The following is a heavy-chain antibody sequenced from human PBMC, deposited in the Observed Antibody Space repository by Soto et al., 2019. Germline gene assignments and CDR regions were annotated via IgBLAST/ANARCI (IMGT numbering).Heavy chain of an antibody. V-gene: IGHV4-39*01. CDR1: GGFISSSNYY. J-gene: IGHJ2*01. D-gene: IGHD3-9*01. CDR3: ARHRLVSRYFDL. Sequence: SETLSLTGTVSGGFISSSNYYWGWLRQAPGKELEWMGSIFYSGSTYHSPSLKSRVTMSVDTSKTAFSLQMTYVTAADTAVYYCARHRLVSRYFDLWGRGTLVTVS. CDR2: IFYSGST.